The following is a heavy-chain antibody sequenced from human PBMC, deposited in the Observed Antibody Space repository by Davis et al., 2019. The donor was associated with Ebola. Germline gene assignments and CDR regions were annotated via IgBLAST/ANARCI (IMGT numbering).Heavy chain of an antibody. CDR3: AREEFITGTQGY. CDR2: VYSGGNT. J-gene: IGHJ4*02. CDR1: GFTVSSEY. V-gene: IGHV3-53*01. Sequence: PGGSLRLSCAASGFTVSSEYMSWVRQAPGKGLEWVSVVYSGGNTYYADSVKGRFTISRASSKNTLYLQMKSLRAEDTALYYCAREEFITGTQGYWGQGTLVTVSS. D-gene: IGHD1-7*01.